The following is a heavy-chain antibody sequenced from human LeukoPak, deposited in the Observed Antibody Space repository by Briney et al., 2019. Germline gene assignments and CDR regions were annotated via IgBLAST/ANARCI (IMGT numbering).Heavy chain of an antibody. CDR1: GFTFSDYS. CDR2: ISSSSAYI. V-gene: IGHV3-21*01. J-gene: IGHJ1*01. CDR3: ARGPRNSSSYQYFQH. Sequence: PGGSLRLSCAASGFTFSDYSMNWVRQAPGKGLEWVSSISSSSAYIYYADSAKGRFTVSRDNAENSLSLHMNSLRAEDSAIYHCARGPRNSSSYQYFQHWGQGTLVTVSA. D-gene: IGHD6-13*01.